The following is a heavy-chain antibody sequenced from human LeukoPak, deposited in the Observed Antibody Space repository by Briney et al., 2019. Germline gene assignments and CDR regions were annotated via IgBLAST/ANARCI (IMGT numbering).Heavy chain of an antibody. J-gene: IGHJ6*03. CDR2: ISAYNGNT. CDR3: AREWDPMRGYYYYMDV. D-gene: IGHD1-26*01. Sequence: ASVKVSCKASGYTFTSYGISWVRQAPGQGLEWMGWISAYNGNTNYAQKLQGRVTMTTDTSTSTAYMELRSLRSDDTAVYYCAREWDPMRGYYYYMDVWGKGTTVTVSS. CDR1: GYTFTSYG. V-gene: IGHV1-18*01.